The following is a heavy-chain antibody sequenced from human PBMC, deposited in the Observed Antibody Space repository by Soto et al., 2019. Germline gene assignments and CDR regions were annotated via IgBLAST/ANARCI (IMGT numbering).Heavy chain of an antibody. CDR1: GFSFSGSA. CDR3: TYYYDSSGNGFDY. CDR2: IRSKPNSYAT. Sequence: EVQLVESGGGLVQPGGSLILSCAASGFSFSGSAMHWVRQASGKGLEWVGRIRSKPNSYATAYAASVKGRFTLSRDDSKNTAYLQMNSLKTEDTAVYYCTYYYDSSGNGFDYWGQGTLVTVSS. D-gene: IGHD3-22*01. J-gene: IGHJ4*02. V-gene: IGHV3-73*02.